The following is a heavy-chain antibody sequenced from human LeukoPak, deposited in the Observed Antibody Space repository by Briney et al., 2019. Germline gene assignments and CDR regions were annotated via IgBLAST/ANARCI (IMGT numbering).Heavy chain of an antibody. CDR3: ARAYDGSGNLDY. CDR1: GYTFTDYY. J-gene: IGHJ4*02. V-gene: IGHV1-2*02. Sequence: GASVKVSCKGSGYTFTDYYMHWVRQAPGQGLEWMGWIYPNRGGTNYAQKFQGRVTMTRDTSINTAYMGLSRLRSDDTAVYYCARAYDGSGNLDYWGQGTLVTVSS. CDR2: IYPNRGGT. D-gene: IGHD3-22*01.